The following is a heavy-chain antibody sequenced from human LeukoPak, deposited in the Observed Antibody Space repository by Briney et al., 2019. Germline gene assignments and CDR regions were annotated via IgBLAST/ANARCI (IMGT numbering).Heavy chain of an antibody. Sequence: GGSLRLSCTASGFTFGDYAMSWVRQAPGKGLEWVGFIRSKAHGGTTEYAASVKGRFTISRDDSKSIAYLQMNSLKTEDTAVYYCTSYCSGGSCRSDWGQGTLVTVSS. J-gene: IGHJ4*02. CDR3: TSYCSGGSCRSD. CDR1: GFTFGDYA. CDR2: IRSKAHGGTT. D-gene: IGHD2-15*01. V-gene: IGHV3-49*04.